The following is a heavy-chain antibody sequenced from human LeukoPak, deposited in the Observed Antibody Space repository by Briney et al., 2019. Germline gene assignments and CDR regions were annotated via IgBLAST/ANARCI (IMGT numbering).Heavy chain of an antibody. Sequence: GGSLRLSCAASGITFIKYSVTWVRQAPGKGLEWVSAITGSGAFTDYADSVKGRFTISRDNSKNMLYLQMNSLRAEDTAVYYCAKESGRHGIGIFAYFQYWGQGTLVTVSS. D-gene: IGHD1-26*01. CDR2: ITGSGAFT. CDR1: GITFIKYS. V-gene: IGHV3-23*01. J-gene: IGHJ4*02. CDR3: AKESGRHGIGIFAYFQY.